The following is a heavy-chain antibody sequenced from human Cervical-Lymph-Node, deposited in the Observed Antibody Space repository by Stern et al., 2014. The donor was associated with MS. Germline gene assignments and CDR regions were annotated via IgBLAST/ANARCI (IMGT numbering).Heavy chain of an antibody. V-gene: IGHV3-9*01. CDR2: ITWNSQNI. J-gene: IGHJ5*02. CDR3: VKDLLSASA. Sequence: EVQLVESGGGLVQPCRSLRLSCTGSGFTFDDYTMHWVRQRPRKGLEWVSSITWNSQNIGYADSVRGRFTISRDNAEYSLYLQIHSLRPEDTALYYCVKDLLSASAWGQGTLVTVSS. CDR1: GFTFDDYT.